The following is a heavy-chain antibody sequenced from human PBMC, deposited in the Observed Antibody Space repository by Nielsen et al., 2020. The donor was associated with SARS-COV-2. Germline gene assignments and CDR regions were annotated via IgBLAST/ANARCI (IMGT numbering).Heavy chain of an antibody. CDR3: ARDRVIVGATTGVDYYYGMDV. CDR2: ISYDGSNK. Sequence: VRQAPGKGLEWVAVISYDGSNKYYADSVKGRFTISRDNSKNTLYLQMNSLRAEDTAVYYCARDRVIVGATTGVDYYYGMDVWGQGTTVTVSS. J-gene: IGHJ6*02. D-gene: IGHD1-26*01. V-gene: IGHV3-30*04.